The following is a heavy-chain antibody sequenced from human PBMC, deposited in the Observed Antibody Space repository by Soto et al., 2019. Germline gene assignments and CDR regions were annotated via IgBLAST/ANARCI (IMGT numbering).Heavy chain of an antibody. D-gene: IGHD3-10*01. V-gene: IGHV3-23*01. CDR1: GFTFTSYA. Sequence: EVQLLESGGVLVQPGGSLRLSCAASGFTFTSYAMTWVRQAPGKGLEWVSTVSADGTTTYYADSVKGRFTISRDNSKNTVSLQMNSLRVEDTAVYYCAKDRGRLVRGVILDFWGQGALVTVSS. CDR3: AKDRGRLVRGVILDF. J-gene: IGHJ4*02. CDR2: VSADGTTT.